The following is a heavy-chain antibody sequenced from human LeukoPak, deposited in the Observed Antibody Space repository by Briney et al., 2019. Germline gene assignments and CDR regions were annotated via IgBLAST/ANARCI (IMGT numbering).Heavy chain of an antibody. Sequence: SETLSLTCVVSGYSISSGYYWCWIRQPPGERLELIGNIYYSGSTYYNPYRQSRVTMSVDTYKNQFSLKLSSVTAADTAVYYCARVSGSYEAFDSWGQGTLVIVSS. CDR2: IYYSGST. CDR3: ARVSGSYEAFDS. V-gene: IGHV4-38-2*01. D-gene: IGHD1-26*01. J-gene: IGHJ4*02. CDR1: GYSISSGYY.